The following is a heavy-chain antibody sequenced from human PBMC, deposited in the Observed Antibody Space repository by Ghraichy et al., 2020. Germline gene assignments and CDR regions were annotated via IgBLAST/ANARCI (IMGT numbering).Heavy chain of an antibody. CDR1: GYTLSNYF. CDR3: ARGSTPVTAIRGVGAFDI. CDR2: IRPSGGST. V-gene: IGHV1-46*01. J-gene: IGHJ3*02. Sequence: ASVKVSCKASGYTLSNYFMHWVRQAPGQGLEWMGIIRPSGGSTSYAQNFQGRVTMTRDTSTSTVYMELSSLRSEDTAVYYCARGSTPVTAIRGVGAFDIWGQWFLVTVSS. D-gene: IGHD2-21*02.